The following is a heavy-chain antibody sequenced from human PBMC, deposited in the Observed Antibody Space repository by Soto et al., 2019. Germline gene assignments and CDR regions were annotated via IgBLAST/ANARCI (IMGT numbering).Heavy chain of an antibody. CDR2: INHSGST. CDR3: ARGRGCSGGSCYRYYYYYMDV. V-gene: IGHV4-34*01. Sequence: PSETLSLTCAVYGGSFSGYYWSWIRQPPGKGLEWIGEINHSGSTNYNPSLKSRVTISVDTSKNQFSLKLSSVTAADTAVYYCARGRGCSGGSCYRYYYYYMDVRGKGTKVTVSS. J-gene: IGHJ6*03. D-gene: IGHD2-15*01. CDR1: GGSFSGYY.